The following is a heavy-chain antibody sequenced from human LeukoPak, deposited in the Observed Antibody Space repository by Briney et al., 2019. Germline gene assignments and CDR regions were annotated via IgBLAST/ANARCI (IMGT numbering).Heavy chain of an antibody. CDR3: TTGPPGYYGSGSYPIDY. CDR2: IKSKTDGGTT. CDR1: GFTFSNAW. Sequence: GGSLRLSCAASGFTFSNAWMSWVRQAPGKGLEWVGRIKSKTDGGTTDYAAPVKGRFTISRDDSKNTLYLQMNSLKTEDTAVYYCTTGPPGYYGSGSYPIDYWGQGTLVTVSS. D-gene: IGHD3-10*01. J-gene: IGHJ4*02. V-gene: IGHV3-15*01.